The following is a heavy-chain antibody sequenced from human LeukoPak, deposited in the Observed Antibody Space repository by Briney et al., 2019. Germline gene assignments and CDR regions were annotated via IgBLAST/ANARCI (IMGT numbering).Heavy chain of an antibody. D-gene: IGHD3-22*01. V-gene: IGHV3-48*03. Sequence: GSLRLSCAASGFTFSSYEMNWVRQAPGKGLEWVSYISSSGSTIYYADSVKGRFTISRDNSENTVSLQVNSLRAGDTAVYFCAKESLPHRGYYFDSWGRGTLITVSS. CDR3: AKESLPHRGYYFDS. J-gene: IGHJ4*02. CDR1: GFTFSSYE. CDR2: ISSSGSTI.